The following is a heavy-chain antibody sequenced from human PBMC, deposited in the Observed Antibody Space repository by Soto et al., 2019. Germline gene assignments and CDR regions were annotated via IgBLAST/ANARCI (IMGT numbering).Heavy chain of an antibody. J-gene: IGHJ5*02. CDR1: GGTFSSYA. V-gene: IGHV1-69*12. D-gene: IGHD3-22*01. Sequence: QVQLVQSGAEVKKPGSSVKVSCKASGGTFSSYAITWVRQAPGQGLEWMGEIIPIFDTANYAQKFQGRVRITADESTRTAYMELSSLRSEDTAVYYCARDRSPSSGYYPYWFDPWGQGTLVTVSS. CDR2: IIPIFDTA. CDR3: ARDRSPSSGYYPYWFDP.